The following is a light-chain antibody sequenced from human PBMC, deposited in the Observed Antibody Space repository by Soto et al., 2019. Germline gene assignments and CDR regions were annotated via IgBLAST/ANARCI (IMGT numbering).Light chain of an antibody. CDR2: AAS. CDR3: QQYGSSLTWT. Sequence: EVVLTQSPGTVSLSPGERATLSCRASQSVTSNYLAWYQQKPGQAPRLLIYAASSRATGIPDRFSGSGSGTDFSLTTTRLEPEDFAVYYCQQYGSSLTWTFGPGTKVEIK. V-gene: IGKV3-20*01. CDR1: QSVTSNY. J-gene: IGKJ1*01.